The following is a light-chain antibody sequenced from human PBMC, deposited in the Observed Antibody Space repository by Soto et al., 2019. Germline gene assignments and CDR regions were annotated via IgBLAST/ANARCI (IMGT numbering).Light chain of an antibody. CDR3: QQYGSSSVFT. V-gene: IGKV3-20*01. Sequence: EIVLTQSPGTLSLSPGERATLSCRASQSVSSSYLAWYQQKPGQTPRLLIYGASSRATCIPDRFSGSVSGTDFTLTISRLEPEDFAVYYCQQYGSSSVFTFGPGTKVDIK. CDR2: GAS. J-gene: IGKJ3*01. CDR1: QSVSSSY.